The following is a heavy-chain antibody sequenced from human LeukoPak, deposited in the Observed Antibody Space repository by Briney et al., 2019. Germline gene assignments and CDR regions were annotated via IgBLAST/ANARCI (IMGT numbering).Heavy chain of an antibody. CDR2: INHSGST. J-gene: IGHJ4*02. D-gene: IGHD3-22*01. Sequence: PSETLSLTXAVYGGSFSGYYWSWIRQPPGKGLEWIGEINHSGSTNYNPSLKSRVTISVDTSKNQFSLKLSSVTAADTAVYYCASLYDSSGLDDYWGQGTLVTVSS. CDR1: GGSFSGYY. CDR3: ASLYDSSGLDDY. V-gene: IGHV4-34*01.